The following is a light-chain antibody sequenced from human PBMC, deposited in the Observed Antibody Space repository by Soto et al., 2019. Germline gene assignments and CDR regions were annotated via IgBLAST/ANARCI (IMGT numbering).Light chain of an antibody. Sequence: EIVMTQSPPTLSVSPGERATLSCRASQSVSSNLAWYQQKPGQAPRLLIYGASTRATGIPARFSGSGSGTDFTLTISSLEPEDFAVYYCQQRSNWPWTFGQGTKVDIK. CDR3: QQRSNWPWT. J-gene: IGKJ1*01. CDR2: GAS. V-gene: IGKV3-11*01. CDR1: QSVSSN.